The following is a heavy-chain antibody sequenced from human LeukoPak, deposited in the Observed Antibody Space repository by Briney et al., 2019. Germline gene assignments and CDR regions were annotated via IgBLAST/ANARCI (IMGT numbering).Heavy chain of an antibody. V-gene: IGHV4-4*07. J-gene: IGHJ4*02. D-gene: IGHD3/OR15-3a*01. Sequence: SETLSLTCTVSGGSISSYYWSWIRQPAGRGLEWIGRIYISGSTNYNPSPKSRVTMSVDTSKNQFSLKLSSVTAADTAVYFCVRVRDWNYFDYWGQGALVTVSS. CDR1: GGSISSYY. CDR2: IYISGST. CDR3: VRVRDWNYFDY.